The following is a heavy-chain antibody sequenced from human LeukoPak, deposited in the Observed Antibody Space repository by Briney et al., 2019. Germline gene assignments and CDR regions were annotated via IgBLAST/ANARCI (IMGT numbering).Heavy chain of an antibody. D-gene: IGHD6-13*01. CDR2: ISYDGSNR. J-gene: IGHJ6*02. Sequence: GGSLRLSSAASGFTFSSYGMHWVRQAPGKGLEWVAVISYDGSNRYYADSVKGRFTISRDNSKNTLSLQMNSLRVEDTAVYYCARGKQQLDYFYGLDVWGQGTTVTVSS. CDR1: GFTFSSYG. CDR3: ARGKQQLDYFYGLDV. V-gene: IGHV3-30*03.